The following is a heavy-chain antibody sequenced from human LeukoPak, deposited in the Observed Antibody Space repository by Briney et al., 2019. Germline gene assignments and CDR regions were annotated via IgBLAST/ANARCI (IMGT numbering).Heavy chain of an antibody. CDR1: GGSISSGSYY. V-gene: IGHV4-61*02. Sequence: PSETLSLTCTVSGGSISSGSYYWRWLRQPAGRGLEWIGRIYTSGSTNYNPSLKSRVTISVDTSKNQFSLKLRSVTAADTAVYYCARQSSSWYYFDYWGQGTLVTVSS. J-gene: IGHJ4*02. CDR2: IYTSGST. D-gene: IGHD6-13*01. CDR3: ARQSSSWYYFDY.